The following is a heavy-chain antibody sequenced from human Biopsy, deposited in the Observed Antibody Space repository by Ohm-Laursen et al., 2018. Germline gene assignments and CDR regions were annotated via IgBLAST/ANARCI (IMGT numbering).Heavy chain of an antibody. Sequence: TLSLTCPASGGPIDSYYWSWIRQPPGKGLEWIGHISHTGYTSYKSSLKSRVTISLDTSRKHFSLRLTSLAAADTAVYYCARGSNEYGGLYFPHWGQGTLVTVSS. CDR1: GGPIDSYY. CDR2: ISHTGYT. D-gene: IGHD4-23*01. V-gene: IGHV4-59*08. CDR3: ARGSNEYGGLYFPH. J-gene: IGHJ1*01.